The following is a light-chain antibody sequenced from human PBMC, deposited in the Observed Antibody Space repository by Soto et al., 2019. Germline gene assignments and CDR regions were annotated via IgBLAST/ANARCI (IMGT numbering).Light chain of an antibody. CDR3: QQYNTFPST. CDR2: RAS. J-gene: IGKJ1*01. V-gene: IGKV1-5*03. Sequence: DIQMTQSPSTLSASVGDRVTMTCRASQSIITWLAWYQQRPGRAPKLLIYRASILEDGVPSTFSGSASGTAFTLTISSLQPDDFATYYCQQYNTFPSTFGQGTKVEIK. CDR1: QSIITW.